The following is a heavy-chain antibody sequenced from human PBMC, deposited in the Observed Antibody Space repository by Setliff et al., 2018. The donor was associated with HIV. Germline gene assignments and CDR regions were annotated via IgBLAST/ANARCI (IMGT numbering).Heavy chain of an antibody. D-gene: IGHD3-3*01. J-gene: IGHJ4*02. Sequence: PSETLSLTCAVYGGSFSGYYWSWIRQPPGKGLEWIGEINHSGSTNFNPSLKSRVTISVDTSKNQFSLKLTSVTAADTAVYYCARDVMEWFGNYFDNWGQGALVTVSS. CDR3: ARDVMEWFGNYFDN. V-gene: IGHV4-34*01. CDR2: INHSGST. CDR1: GGSFSGYY.